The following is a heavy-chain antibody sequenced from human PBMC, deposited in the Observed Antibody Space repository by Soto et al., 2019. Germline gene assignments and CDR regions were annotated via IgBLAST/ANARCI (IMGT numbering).Heavy chain of an antibody. CDR2: IYWDDDK. V-gene: IGHV2-5*02. CDR1: GFSLSTSGVG. CDR3: AHSTGSGYYLAEFDP. J-gene: IGHJ5*02. D-gene: IGHD3-22*01. Sequence: QITLKESGPPLVKPTQTLTLTCTFSGFSLSTSGVGVGWIRQPPGKALEWLALIYWDDDKRYSPSLKSRLTITKDTSKNQVVLTMTNMDPVDTATYYCAHSTGSGYYLAEFDPWGQGTLVTVSS.